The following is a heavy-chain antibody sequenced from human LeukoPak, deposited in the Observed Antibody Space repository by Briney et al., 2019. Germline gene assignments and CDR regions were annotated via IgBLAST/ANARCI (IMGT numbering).Heavy chain of an antibody. CDR3: AKSPMIVEEPIDY. Sequence: GGSLRLSCAASGFTFSSYAMSWVRQTPGKGLEWVSAISGSGGSTYYADSVKGRFTISRDNSKNTPFLQMNSLRAEDTAVYYCAKSPMIVEEPIDYWGQGTLVTVSS. CDR2: ISGSGGST. J-gene: IGHJ4*02. CDR1: GFTFSSYA. V-gene: IGHV3-23*01. D-gene: IGHD3-22*01.